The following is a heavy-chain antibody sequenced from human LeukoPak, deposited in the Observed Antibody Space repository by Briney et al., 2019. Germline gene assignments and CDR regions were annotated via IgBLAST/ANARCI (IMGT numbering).Heavy chain of an antibody. CDR2: IRGGGDGT. CDR3: AKRGVVIRVILVGFHKEAYYFDS. Sequence: GGSLRLSCAASGFAFSGYAMSWVRQAPGKGLEWVSTIRGGGDGTSYADSVKGRFTISRDNSKNTLYLQMDSLRAEDTAVYFCAKRGVVIRVILVGFHKEAYYFDSWGQGALVTVSS. CDR1: GFAFSGYA. J-gene: IGHJ4*02. V-gene: IGHV3-23*01. D-gene: IGHD3-22*01.